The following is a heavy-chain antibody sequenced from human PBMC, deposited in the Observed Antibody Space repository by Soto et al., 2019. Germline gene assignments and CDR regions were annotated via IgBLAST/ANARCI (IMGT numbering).Heavy chain of an antibody. CDR2: IYYSGST. Sequence: SETLSLTCTVSGGSISSYYWSWIRQPPGKGLEWIGYIYYSGSTNYNPSLKSRVTISVDTSKNQFSLKLSSVTAADTAVYYCARRTTEATGYYYMDVWGKGTTVTVSS. D-gene: IGHD1-1*01. CDR1: GGSISSYY. CDR3: ARRTTEATGYYYMDV. V-gene: IGHV4-59*08. J-gene: IGHJ6*03.